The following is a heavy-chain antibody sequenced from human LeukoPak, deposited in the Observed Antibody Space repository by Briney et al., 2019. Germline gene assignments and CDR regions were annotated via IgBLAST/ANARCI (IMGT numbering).Heavy chain of an antibody. CDR1: GGSISSYY. CDR3: ARPSRSISTAGAFDI. J-gene: IGHJ3*02. V-gene: IGHV4-4*07. D-gene: IGHD3-10*01. Sequence: SETLSLTCTVSGGSISSYYWSWIRQPAGQGLEWIGHIYNSGSSNYNPSLKGRVTISVGTSKTQFSLKLSSVTAADTAVYYCARPSRSISTAGAFDIWGQGTMVTVSS. CDR2: IYNSGSS.